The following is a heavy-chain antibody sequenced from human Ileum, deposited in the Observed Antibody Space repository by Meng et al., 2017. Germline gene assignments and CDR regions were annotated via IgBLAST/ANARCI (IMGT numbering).Heavy chain of an antibody. V-gene: IGHV4-59*01. Sequence: QVQLQESGPGLAKPSESLSLTCTVSGASISSYYWTWIRQPPGKGLDWIGYIHYSGSTNYNPSLKSRITMSVDTSKNQVSLKLSSVTAADTAIYYCAAFCSGGSCPDYWGQGTLVTASS. J-gene: IGHJ4*02. D-gene: IGHD2-15*01. CDR3: AAFCSGGSCPDY. CDR2: IHYSGST. CDR1: GASISSYY.